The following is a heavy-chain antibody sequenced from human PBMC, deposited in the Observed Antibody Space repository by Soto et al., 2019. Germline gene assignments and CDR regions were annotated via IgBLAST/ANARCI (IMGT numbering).Heavy chain of an antibody. CDR3: AKCLGHDYSNYYGMDV. J-gene: IGHJ6*02. Sequence: EVQLLESGGGLVQPGGSLGLSCAASGFTFSSYALSWVRQAPGKGRGWVSAISGSGGSTYYADSVKGRFTISRDNSKNTLYLQMNSLRAEDTAVYYCAKCLGHDYSNYYGMDVWGQGTTVTVSS. CDR2: ISGSGGST. CDR1: GFTFSSYA. D-gene: IGHD4-4*01. V-gene: IGHV3-23*01.